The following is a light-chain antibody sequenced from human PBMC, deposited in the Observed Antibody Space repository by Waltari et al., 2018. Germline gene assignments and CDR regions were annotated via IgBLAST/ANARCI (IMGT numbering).Light chain of an antibody. CDR2: GAS. Sequence: EIVMTQSPATLSVSPGERATLSCRASQGVSSSLAWYQEKPGQAPRLLIYGASTRATGIPGRISGSGSGAEFTLTISSLLSEDSAVYYCQQYNAWPRTFGQGTKLEVK. V-gene: IGKV3-15*01. J-gene: IGKJ1*01. CDR1: QGVSSS. CDR3: QQYNAWPRT.